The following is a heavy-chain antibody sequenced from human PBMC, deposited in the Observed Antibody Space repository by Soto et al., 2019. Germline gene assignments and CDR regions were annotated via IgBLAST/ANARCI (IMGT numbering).Heavy chain of an antibody. CDR2: ISSGSKTI. V-gene: IGHV3-48*02. CDR1: GFTFSGYS. D-gene: IGHD3-9*01. J-gene: IGHJ4*02. Sequence: EVHLVESGGGLVQWGGSLRLSCAASGFTFSGYSVNWVRQAPGKGLEWASYISSGSKTIYYADSVKGRFTVSRDNAKNSQYLQMNSLRDEDTAVYYCVREDILGVRSFDYWGQGTLVTVSS. CDR3: VREDILGVRSFDY.